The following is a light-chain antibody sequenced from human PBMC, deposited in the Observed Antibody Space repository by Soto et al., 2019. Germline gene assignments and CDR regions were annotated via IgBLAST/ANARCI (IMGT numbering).Light chain of an antibody. CDR2: NVT. CDR1: SSDVGRYNY. Sequence: QSVLTQPASVSGSPGQSITISCTGTSSDVGRYNYVSWYQQHPGKAPKLIISNVTNRPSGVSNRFSGSKSGNTASLTISGLQAEDEADYYCSSYTSSSTYVFGSGTKLTVL. CDR3: SSYTSSSTYV. V-gene: IGLV2-14*01. J-gene: IGLJ1*01.